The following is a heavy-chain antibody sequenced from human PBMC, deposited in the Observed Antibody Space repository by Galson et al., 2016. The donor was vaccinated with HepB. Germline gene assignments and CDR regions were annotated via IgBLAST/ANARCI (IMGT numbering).Heavy chain of an antibody. CDR3: AGLYCGSTSCCGYCGMDV. Sequence: EPLSLTCTVSGGSISSSNYFWGWIRQPPGKGLEWIGSFYNSGSTSYNPSLQSRVTISVDTSKNRISLKLSSVTAADPAVYHCAGLYCGSTSCCGYCGMDVWGQGTTVTVSS. V-gene: IGHV4-39*01. J-gene: IGHJ6*02. CDR2: FYNSGST. CDR1: GGSISSSNYF. D-gene: IGHD2-2*01.